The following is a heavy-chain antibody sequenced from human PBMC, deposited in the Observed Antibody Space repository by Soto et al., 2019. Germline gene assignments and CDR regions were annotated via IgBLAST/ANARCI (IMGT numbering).Heavy chain of an antibody. CDR1: GFSLANYP. Sequence: GGSLRLSCVASGFSLANYPMNWVRQTPGKGLEWISYSSPRGDTIYYADSVEGRFTTSRDNARNSLSLHMSSLRDEDSALYYCAKGPHTNVGWPYYFESWGQGVPVTVSS. J-gene: IGHJ4*02. D-gene: IGHD6-19*01. CDR3: AKGPHTNVGWPYYFES. CDR2: SSPRGDTI. V-gene: IGHV3-48*02.